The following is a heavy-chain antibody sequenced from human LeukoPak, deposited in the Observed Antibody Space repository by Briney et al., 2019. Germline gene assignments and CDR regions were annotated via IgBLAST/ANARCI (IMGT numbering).Heavy chain of an antibody. D-gene: IGHD3-22*01. CDR1: GFTFSSYA. CDR2: ISGSGGST. Sequence: GGSLRLSCAASGFTFSSYAMSWVRQAPGKGLEWVSAISGSGGSTYYADSVKGRSTISRDNSKNTLYLQMNSLRAEDTAVYYCAKATNYYDSSGYYSVIDYWGQGTLVTVSS. J-gene: IGHJ4*02. CDR3: AKATNYYDSSGYYSVIDY. V-gene: IGHV3-23*01.